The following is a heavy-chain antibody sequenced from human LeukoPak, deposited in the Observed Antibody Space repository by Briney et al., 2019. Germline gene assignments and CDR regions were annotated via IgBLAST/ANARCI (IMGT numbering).Heavy chain of an antibody. D-gene: IGHD3-22*01. CDR3: AREHFNYYDSSGYYGYYYYYMDV. CDR2: INPSGGST. J-gene: IGHJ6*03. V-gene: IGHV1-46*01. CDR1: GYTFTSYY. Sequence: ASVKVSCKASGYTFTSYYMHWVRQAPGQGLEWMGIINPSGGSTSYAQKFQGRVTMTRDMSTSTVYMELSSLRSEDTAVYYCAREHFNYYDSSGYYGYYYYYMDVWGKGTTVTVSS.